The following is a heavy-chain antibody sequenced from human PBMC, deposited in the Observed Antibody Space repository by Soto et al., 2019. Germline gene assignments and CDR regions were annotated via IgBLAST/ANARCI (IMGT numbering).Heavy chain of an antibody. D-gene: IGHD3-10*01. V-gene: IGHV3-33*01. J-gene: IGHJ6*02. CDR3: AREQVWFGDNPNYYGMDV. CDR1: GFTFSSYG. CDR2: IWYDGSNK. Sequence: GESLRLSCAASGFTFSSYGMHWVRQAPGKGLEWVAVIWYDGSNKYYADSVKGRFTISRDNSKNTLYLQMNSLRAEDTAVYYCAREQVWFGDNPNYYGMDVWGQGTTVTVSS.